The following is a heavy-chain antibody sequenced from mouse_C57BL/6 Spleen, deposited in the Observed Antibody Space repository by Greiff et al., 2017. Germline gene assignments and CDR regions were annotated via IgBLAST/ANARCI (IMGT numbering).Heavy chain of an antibody. CDR3: ARSGDYVLFAY. CDR1: GYTFTGYW. CDR2: ILPGSGST. V-gene: IGHV1-9*01. D-gene: IGHD2-4*01. Sequence: QVQLQQSGAELMQPGASVKLSCKATGYTFTGYWIEWVKQRPGHGLEWIGEILPGSGSTNYNEKFKGKATFTADTSSNTDYMQLSSLTTEDSAIYYCARSGDYVLFAYWGQGTLVTVSA. J-gene: IGHJ3*01.